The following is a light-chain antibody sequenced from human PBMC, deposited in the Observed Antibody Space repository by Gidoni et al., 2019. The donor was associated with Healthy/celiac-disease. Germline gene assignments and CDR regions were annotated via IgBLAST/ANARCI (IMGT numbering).Light chain of an antibody. V-gene: IGKV3-15*01. CDR3: QKYNNWPPLT. CDR1: QSVSSN. CDR2: GAS. Sequence: IVMTQSPATLSVSPGERATLSCRASQSVSSNLAWYQQTPGQAPRLLIYGASTRATGIPARFSGSGSGTEFTLTISSLQSEDFAVYYCQKYNNWPPLTFGGGTKVEIK. J-gene: IGKJ4*01.